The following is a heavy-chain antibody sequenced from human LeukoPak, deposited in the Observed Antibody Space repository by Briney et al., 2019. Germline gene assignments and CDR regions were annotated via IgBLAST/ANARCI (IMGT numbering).Heavy chain of an antibody. D-gene: IGHD6-19*01. Sequence: GGSLRLSCAAPGFNFDDYALHWVRQAPGKGLEWVSLINGDGGSTFYADSVKGRFTISRDNSKNSLYLQMGSLRSEDTALYYCARESDSSGWYDYWGQGTLVSVSS. CDR2: INGDGGST. CDR1: GFNFDDYA. J-gene: IGHJ4*02. V-gene: IGHV3-43*02. CDR3: ARESDSSGWYDY.